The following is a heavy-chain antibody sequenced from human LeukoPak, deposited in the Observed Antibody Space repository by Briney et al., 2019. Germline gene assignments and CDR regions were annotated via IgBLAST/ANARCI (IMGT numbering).Heavy chain of an antibody. D-gene: IGHD2-2*01. V-gene: IGHV3-48*03. CDR3: ARDPAPLGY. CDR2: ISSSGSTI. J-gene: IGHJ4*02. CDR1: GFTFSSYE. Sequence: GGSLRLSCAASGFTFSSYEMNWVRQAPGKGLEWVSYISSSGSTIYHADSVKGRFTISRDNAKNSLYLQMNSLRAEDTAVYYCARDPAPLGYWGQGTLVTVSS.